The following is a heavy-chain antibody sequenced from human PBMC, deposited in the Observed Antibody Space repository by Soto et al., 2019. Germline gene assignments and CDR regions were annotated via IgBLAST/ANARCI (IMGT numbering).Heavy chain of an antibody. V-gene: IGHV1-18*01. CDR3: AGDQAMAQFDY. J-gene: IGHJ4*02. CDR2: INAYNGNT. D-gene: IGHD5-18*01. CDR1: GYTFTSDG. Sequence: QVQLVQSGAEVKKPGASVKVSCKASGYTFTSDGISWVRQAPGQGLEWMGWINAYNGNTMYAQKLQGRVTMTTDTSTITAYMELRSLRSDVTAVYYCAGDQAMAQFDYCCQGTLVTVSS.